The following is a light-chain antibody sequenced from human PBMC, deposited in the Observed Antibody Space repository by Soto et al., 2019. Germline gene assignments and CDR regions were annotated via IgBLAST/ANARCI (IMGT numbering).Light chain of an antibody. CDR1: QSVSNN. CDR3: QQYNKWPPWT. J-gene: IGKJ1*01. Sequence: EIVMTQSPATLSVSPGERATLSCRASQSVSNNLAWYQQKAGQAPRLLIYGASTRATGIPARFSGSGSGTEFTLTFSSLQSEDFAVYYCQQYNKWPPWTFGQGTKVEIK. V-gene: IGKV3-15*01. CDR2: GAS.